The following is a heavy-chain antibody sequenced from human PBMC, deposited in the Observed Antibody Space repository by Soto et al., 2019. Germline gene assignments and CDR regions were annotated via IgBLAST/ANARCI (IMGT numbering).Heavy chain of an antibody. Sequence: QVQLHESGPGLVKPSQTLSLTCTVSGGSISSGDFYWSWIRQPPGKGLEWIGYIFYSGSTYYNPSLKSRVTISEDTSKNQFSLKLSSVTAADTAVYYCARAAVVTPVSIFDYWGQGTLVTVSS. CDR1: GGSISSGDFY. CDR3: ARAAVVTPVSIFDY. CDR2: IFYSGST. V-gene: IGHV4-30-4*01. J-gene: IGHJ4*02. D-gene: IGHD2-21*02.